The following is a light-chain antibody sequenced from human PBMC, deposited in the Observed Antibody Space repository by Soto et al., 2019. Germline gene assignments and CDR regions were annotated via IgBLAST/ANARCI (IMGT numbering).Light chain of an antibody. CDR2: DAS. CDR3: QQHGASPVT. Sequence: VLTQSPGTLSLSPGEGATLSCRASQSVTSSNLAWYQQKPGQAPRLLIYDASIRASGIPDRFSGSGSGTDFILTISRLEPEDFALYYCQQHGASPVTFGQGTKLEIK. V-gene: IGKV3-20*01. CDR1: QSVTSSN. J-gene: IGKJ2*01.